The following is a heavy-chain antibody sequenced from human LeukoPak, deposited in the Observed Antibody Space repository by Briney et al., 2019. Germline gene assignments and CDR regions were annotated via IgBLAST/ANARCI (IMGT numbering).Heavy chain of an antibody. D-gene: IGHD3-3*01. CDR2: ISWNSGSI. V-gene: IGHV3-9*01. J-gene: IGHJ4*02. CDR3: AASRSRTIFGVVIPLPYYFDY. CDR1: GFTFDDYA. Sequence: GGSLRLSCAASGFTFDDYAMHWVRQAPGKGLEWVSGISWNSGSIGYADSVKGRFTISRDNAKSSLYLQMNSLRAEDTALYYCAASRSRTIFGVVIPLPYYFDYWGQGTLVTVSS.